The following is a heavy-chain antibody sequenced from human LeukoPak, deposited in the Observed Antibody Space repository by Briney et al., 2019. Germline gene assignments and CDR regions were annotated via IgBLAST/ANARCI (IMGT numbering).Heavy chain of an antibody. V-gene: IGHV3-48*04. CDR3: ASPLGDSVFY. Sequence: GGSLRLSCAASGFTFTNYWMHWVRQAPGRGLDWISYISSSSDTIVYADSVKGRFTSSRDNAKNSLYLQMNSLRVEDTAVYYCASPLGDSVFYWGQGTLVTVSS. CDR1: GFTFTNYW. J-gene: IGHJ4*02. D-gene: IGHD4-17*01. CDR2: ISSSSDTI.